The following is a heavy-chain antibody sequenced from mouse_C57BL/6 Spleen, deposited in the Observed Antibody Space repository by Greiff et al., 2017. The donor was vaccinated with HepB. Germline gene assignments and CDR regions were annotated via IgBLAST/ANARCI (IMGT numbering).Heavy chain of an antibody. J-gene: IGHJ1*03. CDR2: IDPSDSYT. D-gene: IGHD2-10*01. CDR3: ARGDSYYYWYFDV. CDR1: GYTFTSYW. Sequence: VQLQQPGAELVKPGASVKLSCKASGYTFTSYWMQWVKQRPGQGLEWIGEIDPSDSYTNYNQKFKGKATLTVDTSSSTAYMQRSSLASEDSAVYYCARGDSYYYWYFDVWGTGTTVTVSS. V-gene: IGHV1-50*01.